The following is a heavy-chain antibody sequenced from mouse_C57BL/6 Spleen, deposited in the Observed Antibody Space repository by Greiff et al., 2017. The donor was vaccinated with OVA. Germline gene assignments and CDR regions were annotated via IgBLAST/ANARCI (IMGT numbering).Heavy chain of an antibody. Sequence: VQLQQSGAELVRPGASVKLSCKASGYTFTDYYINWVKQRPGQGLEWIARIYPGSGNTYYNEKFKGKATLTAEKSSSTAYMQLSSLTSADSAVYFCAREGYGSSYFDYWGQGTTLTVSA. V-gene: IGHV1-76*01. CDR3: AREGYGSSYFDY. D-gene: IGHD1-1*01. J-gene: IGHJ2*01. CDR1: GYTFTDYY. CDR2: IYPGSGNT.